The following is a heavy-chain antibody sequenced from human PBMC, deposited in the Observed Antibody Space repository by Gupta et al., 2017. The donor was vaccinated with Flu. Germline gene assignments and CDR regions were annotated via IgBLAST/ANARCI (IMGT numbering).Heavy chain of an antibody. CDR2: ISGSGGGT. Sequence: QAPGKGLEWVSAISGSGGGTYYTDSVKGRFTISRDNSKNTLYLQMNSLRAEDTAVYYCAKTIFGVVHSQFDDWGQGTLVTVSS. CDR3: AKTIFGVVHSQFDD. V-gene: IGHV3-23*01. D-gene: IGHD3-3*01. J-gene: IGHJ4*02.